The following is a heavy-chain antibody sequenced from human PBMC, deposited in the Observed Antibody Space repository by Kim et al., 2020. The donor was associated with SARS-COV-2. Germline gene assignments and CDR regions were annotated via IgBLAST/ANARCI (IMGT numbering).Heavy chain of an antibody. Sequence: SETLSLTCTVSGGSISSSSYYWGWIRQPPGKGLEWIGSIYYSGSTYYNPSLKSRVTISVDTSKNQFSLKLSSVTAADTAVYYCARWGSGKYSSSWYWYFDLWGRGTLVTVSS. CDR1: GGSISSSSYY. D-gene: IGHD6-13*01. CDR2: IYYSGST. J-gene: IGHJ2*01. CDR3: ARWGSGKYSSSWYWYFDL. V-gene: IGHV4-39*07.